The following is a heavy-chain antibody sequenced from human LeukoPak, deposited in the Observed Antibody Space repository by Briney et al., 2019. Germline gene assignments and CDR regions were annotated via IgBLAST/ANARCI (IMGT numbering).Heavy chain of an antibody. CDR1: GGPIDHMNYY. CDR3: ARASGRYFDWLQGPFDY. J-gene: IGHJ4*02. CDR2: IYYSGST. Sequence: SETLSLTCTVSGGPIDHMNYYWGSIRRAPGKGLEWIGSIYYSGSTYYNPSLKSRVTMLIDTSKNQFSLNLNSVTAADTAVYFCARASGRYFDWLQGPFDYWGQGSLVTVSS. V-gene: IGHV4-39*07. D-gene: IGHD3-9*01.